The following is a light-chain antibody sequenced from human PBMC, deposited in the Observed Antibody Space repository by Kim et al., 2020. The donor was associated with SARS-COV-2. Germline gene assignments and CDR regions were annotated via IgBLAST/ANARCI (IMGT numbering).Light chain of an antibody. CDR3: GSYTGSNNFAV. CDR2: DVN. CDR1: SSDVGGYNY. J-gene: IGLJ2*01. Sequence: SVPNLWHRTSSDVGGYNYVSWYQHHPGKAPKLMIYDVNKRPSGIPDRFSGSKSGNTASLTVSGLQAEDEADYYCGSYTGSNNFAVFGGGTQLTVL. V-gene: IGLV2-8*01.